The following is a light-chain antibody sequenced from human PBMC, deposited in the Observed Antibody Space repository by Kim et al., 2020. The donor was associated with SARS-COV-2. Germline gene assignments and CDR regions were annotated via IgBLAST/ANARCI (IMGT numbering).Light chain of an antibody. V-gene: IGLV3-19*01. CDR2: GRN. CDR3: QSRDSGGNVV. Sequence: SSELTQDPAVSVALGQTVRITCQGDSLRSYYATWYQQKPRQAPLLVIYGRNNRPSGIPDRFSGSTLGNTASLTISGAQAEDEADFYFQSRDSGGNVVFGG. CDR1: SLRSYY. J-gene: IGLJ2*01.